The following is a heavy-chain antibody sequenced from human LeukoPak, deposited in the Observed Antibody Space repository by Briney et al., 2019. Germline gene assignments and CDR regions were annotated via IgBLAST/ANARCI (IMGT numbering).Heavy chain of an antibody. V-gene: IGHV3-48*03. Sequence: GGSLRLSCAASGFTFSSYEMNWVRQAPGKGLEWVSYISRSGSTIYYADSVKGRFTISRDNAKNSLYLQMNSLRAEDTAVYYCARGEYSGYDYYYYYMDVWGKGTTVTVSS. CDR3: ARGEYSGYDYYYYYMDV. CDR1: GFTFSSYE. CDR2: ISRSGSTI. D-gene: IGHD5-12*01. J-gene: IGHJ6*03.